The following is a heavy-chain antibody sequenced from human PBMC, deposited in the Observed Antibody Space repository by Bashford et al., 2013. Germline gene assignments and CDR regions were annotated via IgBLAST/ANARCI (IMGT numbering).Heavy chain of an antibody. V-gene: IGHV1-2*02. CDR3: ARVVLEFHDYDWGTPPGDLTWFDP. D-gene: IGHD3-16*01. Sequence: ASVKVSCKASGYTFSDYYLHWVRQAPGQGLEWMGWINPNPNSGATKYAQKFEGRVTMTRDTSISTAHMELTRLRSDDTAVYYCARVVLEFHDYDWGTPPGDLTWFDPWGQGTLVTVSS. CDR1: GYTFSDYY. J-gene: IGHJ5*02. CDR2: INPNPNSGAT.